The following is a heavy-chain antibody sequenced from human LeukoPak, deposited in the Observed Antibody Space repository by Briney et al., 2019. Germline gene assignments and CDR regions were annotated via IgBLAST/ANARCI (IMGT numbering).Heavy chain of an antibody. Sequence: GGSLRLSCAASGFTFSSYGMHWVRQAPGKGLEWVAVISYDGSDKYYADSVKGRFTISRDNSKNTLYLQMNSLRAEGTAVYSCAKDAFSSGWELFDYWGQGTLVTVSS. CDR2: ISYDGSDK. V-gene: IGHV3-30*18. J-gene: IGHJ4*02. CDR3: AKDAFSSGWELFDY. CDR1: GFTFSSYG. D-gene: IGHD6-19*01.